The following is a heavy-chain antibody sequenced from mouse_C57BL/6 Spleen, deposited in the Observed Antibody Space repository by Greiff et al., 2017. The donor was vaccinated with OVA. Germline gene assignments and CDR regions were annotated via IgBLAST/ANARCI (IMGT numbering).Heavy chain of an antibody. CDR2: ISGGGGNT. CDR1: GFTFSSYT. Sequence: DVQLQESGGGLVKPGGSLKLSCAASGFTFSSYTMSWVRQTPEKRLEWVATISGGGGNTYYPDSVKGRFTISRDNAKNTLYLQMSSLRSEDTALYYCARAPANPFWYFDVWGTGTTVTVSS. CDR3: ARAPANPFWYFDV. V-gene: IGHV5-9*01. D-gene: IGHD3-3*01. J-gene: IGHJ1*03.